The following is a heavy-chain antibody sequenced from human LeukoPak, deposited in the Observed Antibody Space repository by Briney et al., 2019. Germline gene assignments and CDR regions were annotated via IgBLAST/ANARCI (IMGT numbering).Heavy chain of an antibody. V-gene: IGHV4-34*01. Sequence: SETLSLTCAVYGGSFSGYYWSWIRQPPGKGLEWIGEINHSGSTNYNPSLKSRVTISVDTSKNQFSLKLSSVTAADTAVYYCARDLGYSYGYLDYFDYWGQGTLVTVSS. CDR3: ARDLGYSYGYLDYFDY. J-gene: IGHJ4*02. D-gene: IGHD5-18*01. CDR2: INHSGST. CDR1: GGSFSGYY.